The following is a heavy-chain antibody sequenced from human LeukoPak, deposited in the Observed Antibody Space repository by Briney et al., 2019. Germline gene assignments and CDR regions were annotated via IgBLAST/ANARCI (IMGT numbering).Heavy chain of an antibody. CDR3: ARGTSNAWYDWFDL. Sequence: SETLSLTCTVSDDSINNFYWSWIRQPAGKGLEWIGRIYSSGYTNYHPSLKSQVTMSVDTSKNQFSLRLIPLTAADTAVYYCARGTSNAWYDWFDLWGQGALVTVSS. CDR2: IYSSGYT. D-gene: IGHD6-13*01. CDR1: DDSINNFY. V-gene: IGHV4-4*07. J-gene: IGHJ5*02.